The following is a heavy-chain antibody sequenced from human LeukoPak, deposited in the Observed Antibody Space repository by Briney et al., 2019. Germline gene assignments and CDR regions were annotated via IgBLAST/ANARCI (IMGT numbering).Heavy chain of an antibody. CDR3: GRPTKYWLVRGDGVDV. J-gene: IGHJ6*02. D-gene: IGHD6-19*01. CDR1: GFTFSSYA. CDR2: IDAGGGDT. V-gene: IGHV3-23*01. Sequence: GGSLRLSCAASGFTFSSYAMNWVRQAPGKGLEWVASIDAGGGDTYHSDSVKGRFTISRDNSMNTLYLQMNSLRADDTAVYYCGRPTKYWLVRGDGVDVWGQGTTVTVSS.